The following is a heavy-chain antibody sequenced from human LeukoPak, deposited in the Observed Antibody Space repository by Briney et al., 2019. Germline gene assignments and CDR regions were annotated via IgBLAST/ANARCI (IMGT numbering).Heavy chain of an antibody. Sequence: GGSLRLSCAASGFSFSGHGMHWVRQAPGKGLEWVAFIRYDGSDQYYADSVKGRFTISRDNSKNTLSLQMNSLRAEDTAVYYCAKDVPQAWQLLGHWGQGTLVTVFS. CDR1: GFSFSGHG. J-gene: IGHJ4*02. CDR3: AKDVPQAWQLLGH. CDR2: IRYDGSDQ. D-gene: IGHD2-2*01. V-gene: IGHV3-30*02.